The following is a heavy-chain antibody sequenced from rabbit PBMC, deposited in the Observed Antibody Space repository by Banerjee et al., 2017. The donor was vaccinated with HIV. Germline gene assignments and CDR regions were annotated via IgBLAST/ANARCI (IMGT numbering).Heavy chain of an antibody. Sequence: QSLEESGGDLVKPGASLTLTCTASGFSFSSSYWICWVRQAPGKGLEWIACIYGGSSGATYYASWAKGRFTISKTSSTTVTLQMTSLTAADTATYFCARAAYGDYDYPTYTRLDLWGPGTLVTVS. CDR1: GFSFSSSYW. V-gene: IGHV1S40*01. D-gene: IGHD2-1*01. J-gene: IGHJ3*01. CDR3: ARAAYGDYDYPTYTRLDL. CDR2: IYGGSSGAT.